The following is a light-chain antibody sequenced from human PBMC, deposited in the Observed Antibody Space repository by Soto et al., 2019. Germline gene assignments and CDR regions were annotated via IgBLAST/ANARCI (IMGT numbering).Light chain of an antibody. CDR2: EVS. CDR3: SSHGGANNFYV. J-gene: IGLJ1*01. Sequence: LTQPPSASGSPGQSVTISCTGTSSDIGAYNYVSWYQQHPGKVPKLMIYEVSERPSGVPDRSSASKSGNTASLTVSGLQAEDEADYYCSSHGGANNFYVFGTGTKVTVL. V-gene: IGLV2-8*01. CDR1: SSDIGAYNY.